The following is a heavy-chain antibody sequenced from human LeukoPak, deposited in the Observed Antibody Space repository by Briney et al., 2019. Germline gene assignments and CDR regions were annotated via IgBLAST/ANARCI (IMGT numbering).Heavy chain of an antibody. CDR2: INHSGST. Sequence: PPETLSLTCAVYGGSFSGYYWSWIRQPPGKGLEWIGEINHSGSTNYNPSLKSRVTISVDTSKNQFSLKLSSVTAADTAVYYCARGGSYGTISYYYYYYMDVWGKGTTVTISS. V-gene: IGHV4-34*01. CDR1: GGSFSGYY. J-gene: IGHJ6*03. CDR3: ARGGSYGTISYYYYYYMDV. D-gene: IGHD5-18*01.